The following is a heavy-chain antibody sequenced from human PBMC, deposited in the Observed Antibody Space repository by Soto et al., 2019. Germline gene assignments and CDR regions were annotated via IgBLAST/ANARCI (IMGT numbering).Heavy chain of an antibody. Sequence: SVKVSCKASGGTFSIYTISWVRQAPGQGLEWMGRIIPILGIANYAQKFQGRVTITADKSTSTAYMELSSLRSEDTAVYYCARDRMGTAMVNLPNNWFDPWGQGTLVTVSS. J-gene: IGHJ5*02. D-gene: IGHD5-18*01. V-gene: IGHV1-69*04. CDR1: GGTFSIYT. CDR2: IIPILGIA. CDR3: ARDRMGTAMVNLPNNWFDP.